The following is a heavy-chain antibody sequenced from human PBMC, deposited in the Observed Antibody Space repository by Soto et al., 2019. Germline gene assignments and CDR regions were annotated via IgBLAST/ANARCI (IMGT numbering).Heavy chain of an antibody. V-gene: IGHV3-23*01. CDR2: ISGSGDRT. Sequence: EVQLLESGGGLVQPGGSLRLSCAASRFTFSSYAMSWVRQAPGKGLEWVSGISGSGDRTHYADSVKGRVTISRDNSKNTLYLQMNSLRAEDTAVYYCAKSTMIVLVIHEFDSWGQGTLVTVSS. J-gene: IGHJ4*02. CDR1: RFTFSSYA. CDR3: AKSTMIVLVIHEFDS. D-gene: IGHD3-22*01.